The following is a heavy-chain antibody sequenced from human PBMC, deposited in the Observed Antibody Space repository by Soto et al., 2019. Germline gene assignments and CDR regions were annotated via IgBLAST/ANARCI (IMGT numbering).Heavy chain of an antibody. V-gene: IGHV1-18*04. CDR3: ARDLGYCSSTSCYPGVNWFDP. CDR1: GYTFTSYG. J-gene: IGHJ5*02. Sequence: ASVKVSCKASGYTFTSYGISWVRQAPGEGLEWMGWISAYNGNTNYAQNLQGRVTMTTDTSTSTAYMELRSLRSDDTAVYYCARDLGYCSSTSCYPGVNWFDPWGQGTLVTVSS. D-gene: IGHD2-2*01. CDR2: ISAYNGNT.